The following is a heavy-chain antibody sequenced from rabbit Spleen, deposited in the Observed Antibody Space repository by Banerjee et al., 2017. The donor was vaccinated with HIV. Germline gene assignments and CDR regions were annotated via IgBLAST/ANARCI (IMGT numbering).Heavy chain of an antibody. Sequence: QEQLVESGGGLVQPEGSLTLTCTASGFSFSSRYWMSWVRQAPGKRPEWIACIDTGSSGYTYYASWAKGRFTISKTSSTTVTLQMTSLTAADTATYFCAKDLHSDGGSLWGPGTLVTVS. CDR2: IDTGSSGYT. D-gene: IGHD6-1*01. V-gene: IGHV1S45*01. CDR1: GFSFSSRYW. CDR3: AKDLHSDGGSL. J-gene: IGHJ4*01.